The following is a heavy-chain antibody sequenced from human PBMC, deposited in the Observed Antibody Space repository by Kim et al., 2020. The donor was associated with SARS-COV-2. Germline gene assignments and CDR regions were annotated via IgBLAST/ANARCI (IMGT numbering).Heavy chain of an antibody. J-gene: IGHJ6*02. D-gene: IGHD6-19*01. CDR2: IYSGGSST. V-gene: IGHV3-23*03. CDR1: GFTFSSYA. CDR3: AKRLAGSYYYGMDV. Sequence: GGSLRLSCAASGFTFSSYAMSWVRQAPGKGLEWVSVIYSGGSSTYYADSVKGRFTISRDNSKTTLYLQMNSLRAEDTAVYYCAKRLAGSYYYGMDVCGQGTTVTVSS.